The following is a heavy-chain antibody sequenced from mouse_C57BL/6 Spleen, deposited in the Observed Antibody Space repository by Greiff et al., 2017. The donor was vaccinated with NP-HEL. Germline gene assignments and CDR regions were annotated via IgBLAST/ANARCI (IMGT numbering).Heavy chain of an antibody. D-gene: IGHD1-1*01. CDR1: GYTFTDYN. J-gene: IGHJ1*03. Sequence: EVQLVESGPELVKPGASVKIPCKASGYTFTDYNMDWVKQSHGKSLEWIGDINPNNGGTIYNQKFKGKATLTVDKSSSTAYMELRSLTSEDTAVYYCAKRGTTWYFDVWGTGTTVTVSS. CDR2: INPNNGGT. CDR3: AKRGTTWYFDV. V-gene: IGHV1-18*01.